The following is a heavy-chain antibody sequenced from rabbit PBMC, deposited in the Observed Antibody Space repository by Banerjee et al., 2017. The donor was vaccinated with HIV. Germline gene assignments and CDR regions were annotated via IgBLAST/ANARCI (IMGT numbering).Heavy chain of an antibody. CDR3: ARNIYGYPIDWLDL. V-gene: IGHV1S40*01. Sequence: QSLEESGGDLVKPGASLTLTCTASGFSFSSSYWICWVRQAPGKGLEWIACIYTSSGSTYYASWAKGRFTISKTSSTTVTLQMTSLTAADTSTYFCARNIYGYPIDWLDLWGPGTLVTVS. CDR1: GFSFSSSYW. J-gene: IGHJ5*01. D-gene: IGHD1-1*01. CDR2: IYTSSGST.